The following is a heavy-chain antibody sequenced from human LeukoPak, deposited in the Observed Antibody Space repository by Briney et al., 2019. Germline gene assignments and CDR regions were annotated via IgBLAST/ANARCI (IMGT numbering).Heavy chain of an antibody. CDR3: ARGAVPYYCGSGSSTGWFDP. V-gene: IGHV4-34*01. CDR2: INHSGST. CDR1: GGSFSGYY. Sequence: SEPLSLTCAVYGGSFSGYYWSCIREPPGKGVEWMGEINHSGSTNYNPPLKSRVTISVDTSKNQFSLKLSSVTAADTAVYYCARGAVPYYCGSGSSTGWFDPWGQGTLVTVSS. J-gene: IGHJ5*02. D-gene: IGHD3-10*01.